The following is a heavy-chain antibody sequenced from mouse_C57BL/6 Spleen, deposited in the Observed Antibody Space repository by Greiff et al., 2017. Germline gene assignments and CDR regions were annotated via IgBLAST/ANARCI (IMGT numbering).Heavy chain of an antibody. D-gene: IGHD2-2*01. J-gene: IGHJ2*01. CDR1: GFTFSSYG. CDR3: ARREIYYGYSYFDY. CDR2: ISSGGSYT. Sequence: EVKLMESGGDLVKPGGSLKLSCAASGFTFSSYGMSWVRQTPDKRLEWVATISSGGSYTYYPDSVKGRFTISRDNAKNTLYLQMSSLKSEDTAMYYCARREIYYGYSYFDYWGQGTTLTVSS. V-gene: IGHV5-6*02.